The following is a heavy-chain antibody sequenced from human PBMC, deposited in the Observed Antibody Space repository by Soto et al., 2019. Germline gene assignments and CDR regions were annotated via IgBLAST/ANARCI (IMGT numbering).Heavy chain of an antibody. D-gene: IGHD2-2*01. CDR2: MNQGGSEI. Sequence: EVQLVESGGGLVQSGGSLRLSCGASGFSFSSYWISWVRQAPGKGLEWVANMNQGGSEINYVDSVRGRFTISRDNAKNLLYLQMNSLRVEDTAVYHCARDRGYSTFDIWGQGTMVTVSS. CDR1: GFSFSSYW. J-gene: IGHJ3*02. V-gene: IGHV3-7*01. CDR3: ARDRGYSTFDI.